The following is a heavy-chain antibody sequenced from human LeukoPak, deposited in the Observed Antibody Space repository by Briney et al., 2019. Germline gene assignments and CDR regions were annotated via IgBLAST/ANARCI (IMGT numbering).Heavy chain of an antibody. D-gene: IGHD5-12*01. J-gene: IGHJ6*02. CDR1: GGSISSYY. CDR2: IYYSGST. CDR3: ARALGYSGYDTYYYYGMDV. V-gene: IGHV4-59*01. Sequence: SETLSLTCTVSGGSISSYYWSWIRQPPGKGLEWIGYIYYSGSTNYNPSLKRRVTISVDTSKNQFSLKLSSVTAADTAVYYCARALGYSGYDTYYYYGMDVWGQGTTVTVSS.